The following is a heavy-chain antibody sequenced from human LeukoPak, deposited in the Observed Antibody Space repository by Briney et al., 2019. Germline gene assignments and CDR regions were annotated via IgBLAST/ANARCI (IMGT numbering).Heavy chain of an antibody. D-gene: IGHD3-22*01. CDR2: ISGSGGST. CDR3: ANHVLGYYDSSGYWD. V-gene: IGHV3-23*01. Sequence: GGSLRLSCAASGFTFSSYAMSWVRQAPGKGLEWVSAISGSGGSTYYADSVKGRFTISRDNSKNTLYLQMNSLRAEDTAVYYCANHVLGYYDSSGYWDWGQGTLVTVSS. CDR1: GFTFSSYA. J-gene: IGHJ4*02.